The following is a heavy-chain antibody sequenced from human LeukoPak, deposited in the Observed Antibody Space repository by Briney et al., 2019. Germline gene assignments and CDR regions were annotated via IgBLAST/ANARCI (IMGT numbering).Heavy chain of an antibody. CDR2: INPKIGGT. CDR1: GYTFNDYF. Sequence: ASVKVSCKASGYTFNDYFVHWMRQAPGQGLEWMGWINPKIGGTDYAQKFQGRVTMTRDTSISTAYMELSGLRSDDTAIYYCARDFFTPRDHWGQGTLVTVSS. D-gene: IGHD2-15*01. CDR3: ARDFFTPRDH. J-gene: IGHJ4*02. V-gene: IGHV1-2*02.